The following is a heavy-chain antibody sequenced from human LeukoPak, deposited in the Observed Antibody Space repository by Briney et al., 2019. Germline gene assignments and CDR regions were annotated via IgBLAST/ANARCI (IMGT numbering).Heavy chain of an antibody. D-gene: IGHD4-17*01. CDR1: GFTFSSYG. J-gene: IGHJ4*02. CDR3: ARDYYGDFRISDYFDY. Sequence: GGSLRLSCAASGFTFSSYGMHWVRQAPGKGLEWVAVISYDGSNKYYADSVKGRFTISRDNSKNTLYLQMNSLRAEDTAVYYCARDYYGDFRISDYFDYWGQGTLVTVSS. V-gene: IGHV3-30*03. CDR2: ISYDGSNK.